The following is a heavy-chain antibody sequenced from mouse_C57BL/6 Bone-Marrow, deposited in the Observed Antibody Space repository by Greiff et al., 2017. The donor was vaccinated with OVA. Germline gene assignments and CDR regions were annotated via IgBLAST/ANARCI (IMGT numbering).Heavy chain of an antibody. CDR3: ARGRLRLFAY. D-gene: IGHD2-4*01. CDR1: GYTFTSYW. V-gene: IGHV1-50*01. J-gene: IGHJ3*01. CDR2: IDPSDSYT. Sequence: VQLQQPGAELVKPGASVKLSCKASGYTFTSYWMQWVKQRPGQGLEWIGEIDPSDSYTNYNQKFKGKATLTVDTSSSPAYMQLSSLTSEDSAVYYCARGRLRLFAYWGQGTLVTVSA.